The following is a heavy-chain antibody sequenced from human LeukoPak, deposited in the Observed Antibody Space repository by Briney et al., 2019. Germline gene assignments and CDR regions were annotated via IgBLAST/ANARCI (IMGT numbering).Heavy chain of an antibody. Sequence: PSETLSLTCAVYGGSFSGYYWSWIRQPPGKGLEWIGEINHSGSTSYNPSLKSRVTISVDTSKNQFSLKLSSVTAADTAVYYCARRPHYDFWSGYRATAYYYYMDVWGKGTTVTVSS. CDR1: GGSFSGYY. J-gene: IGHJ6*03. V-gene: IGHV4-34*01. CDR2: INHSGST. D-gene: IGHD3-3*01. CDR3: ARRPHYDFWSGYRATAYYYYMDV.